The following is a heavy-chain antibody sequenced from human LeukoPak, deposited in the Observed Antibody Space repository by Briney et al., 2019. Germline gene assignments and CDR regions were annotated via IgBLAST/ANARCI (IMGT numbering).Heavy chain of an antibody. CDR3: ARSSDRYGMDV. Sequence: PGGSLRLSCAASGFTFSSFTKNWVRQAPGKGLEWVSSISSGTSYIYYADSVKGRFTISRDNAKNSLYLQMNSLRAEDTAVYYCARSSDRYGMDVWGQGTTVTVSS. CDR2: ISSGTSYI. CDR1: GFTFSSFT. V-gene: IGHV3-21*01. J-gene: IGHJ6*02. D-gene: IGHD2-15*01.